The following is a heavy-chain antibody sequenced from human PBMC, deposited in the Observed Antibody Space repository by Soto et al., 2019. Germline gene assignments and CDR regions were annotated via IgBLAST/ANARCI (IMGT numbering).Heavy chain of an antibody. CDR2: TSDDGTNK. D-gene: IGHD1-1*01. V-gene: IGHV3-30*03. CDR3: AWERIHAFDI. J-gene: IGHJ3*02. CDR1: RLTFSGYG. Sequence: QVQLVESGGGVVQPGRSLRLSCAATRLTFSGYGMHWVRQAPGKGLEWVAGTSDDGTNKYYGDSVKGRFTISRDNSKNTLYLQLNSLRAEDTAVYYCAWERIHAFDIWGQGTMVTVSS.